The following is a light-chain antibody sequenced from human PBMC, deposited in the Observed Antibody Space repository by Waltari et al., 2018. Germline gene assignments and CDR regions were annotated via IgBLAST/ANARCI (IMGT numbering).Light chain of an antibody. CDR2: DVV. V-gene: IGLV2-14*03. J-gene: IGLJ3*02. CDR3: CSYKRSATWV. CDR1: SSDVGGYDY. Sequence: QSVLTQPASVSGSPGQSITISCTGTSSDVGGYDYVSWYQQSPVKAPKLIIYDVVKRPSGVSTRFSASKSGNTASLTISGLQAEDEGDYYCCSYKRSATWVFGGGTALTVL.